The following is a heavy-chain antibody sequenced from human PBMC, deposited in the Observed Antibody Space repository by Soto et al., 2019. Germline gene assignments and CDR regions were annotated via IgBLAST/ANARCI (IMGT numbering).Heavy chain of an antibody. D-gene: IGHD3-22*01. J-gene: IGHJ4*02. CDR3: AKDPYDTSGYYSVY. V-gene: IGHV3-23*01. CDR1: GFTFSNYA. Sequence: GSLRLSCAASGFTFSNYAMTWVRQAPGKGLEWVSVISNSGGSTNYADSVKGRFTISRDNSKNTLYLQMNSLRAEDTAVYYCAKDPYDTSGYYSVYWGQGTLVTVS. CDR2: ISNSGGST.